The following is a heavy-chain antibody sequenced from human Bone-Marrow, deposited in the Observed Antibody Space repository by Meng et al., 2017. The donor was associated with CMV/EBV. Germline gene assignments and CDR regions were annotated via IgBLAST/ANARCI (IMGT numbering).Heavy chain of an antibody. D-gene: IGHD4-17*01. CDR3: ATAPYGDSPLVD. J-gene: IGHJ4*02. CDR2: ISTSSTYI. CDR1: GFTFSGYS. Sequence: LSLTCAASGFTFSGYSMNWVRQAPGKGLEWVSSISTSSTYIYYADSVRGRFTISRDNAKNSLYLQMNSLRAEDTAVYYCATAPYGDSPLVDWGQGTLVTVSS. V-gene: IGHV3-21*01.